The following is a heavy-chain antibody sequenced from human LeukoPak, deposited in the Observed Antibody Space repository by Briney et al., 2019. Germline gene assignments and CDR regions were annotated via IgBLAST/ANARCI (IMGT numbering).Heavy chain of an antibody. D-gene: IGHD6-19*01. J-gene: IGHJ4*02. V-gene: IGHV4-30-4*08. CDR2: IYYSGST. CDR3: ARGGWYLL. Sequence: SETLSLTCTVSGGSISSGDYYWRWIRQPPGTGLEWIGYIYYSGSTYYNPSLKSRVTISVDTSKNQFSLKLSSVTAADTAVYYCARGGWYLLWGQGTLVTVSS. CDR1: GGSISSGDYY.